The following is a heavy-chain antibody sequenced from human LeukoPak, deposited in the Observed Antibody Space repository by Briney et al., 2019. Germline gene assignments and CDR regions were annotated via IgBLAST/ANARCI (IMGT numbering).Heavy chain of an antibody. J-gene: IGHJ5*02. Sequence: GGSLRLSCPASGFTFNGYIMNWVRQAPGKGLEWVSSITKTGHDTYYADSVRGRFTISRDNAKNSLYLQMNSLRAEDSAVYYCAREAPIMVRGWFDPWGQGTLVTVSS. D-gene: IGHD3-10*01. CDR1: GFTFNGYI. CDR2: ITKTGHDT. V-gene: IGHV3-21*01. CDR3: AREAPIMVRGWFDP.